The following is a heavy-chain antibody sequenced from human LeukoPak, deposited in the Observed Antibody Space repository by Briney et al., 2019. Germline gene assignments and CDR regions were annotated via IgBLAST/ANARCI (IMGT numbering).Heavy chain of an antibody. CDR3: MRQQIYGIYYYYMDV. CDR1: GYNFNSYW. V-gene: IGHV5-51*01. J-gene: IGHJ6*03. CDR2: IYPGDSDT. D-gene: IGHD4-17*01. Sequence: GESLKISCKASGYNFNSYWIGWVRQMPGKGREWMGIIYPGDSDTRYSPSFQGQVTISADKSISTAYLQWSSLKASDTAIYYCMRQQIYGIYYYYMDVWGKGTTVTVSS.